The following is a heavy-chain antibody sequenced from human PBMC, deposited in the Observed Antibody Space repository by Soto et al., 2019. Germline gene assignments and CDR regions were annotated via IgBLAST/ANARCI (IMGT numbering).Heavy chain of an antibody. V-gene: IGHV4-4*07. CDR2: VFHTGNT. CDR3: ARKAWVRFDY. Sequence: SETLFLTCTVSGGSITSYQWSWIRQTGGKGLEWIGEVFHTGNTNYNPSLKSRVTMSVDKSTNEFSLKVTSVTAADTAIYYCARKAWVRFDYWGQGALVTVSS. D-gene: IGHD7-27*01. CDR1: GGSITSYQ. J-gene: IGHJ4*02.